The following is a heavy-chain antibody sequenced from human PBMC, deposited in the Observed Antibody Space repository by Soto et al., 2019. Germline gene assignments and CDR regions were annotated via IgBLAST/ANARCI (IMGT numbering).Heavy chain of an antibody. V-gene: IGHV3-7*01. CDR2: IKKDGSDK. CDR3: ARDLGTALVGFDYGMDV. Sequence: SLRLSCAASGFTFSNYWMSWVRQAPGKGLEWVANIKKDGSDKNYVDSVEGRFSIFRDNAKNSLYLQMYGLRAEDTAVYYCARDLGTALVGFDYGMDVWGQGTTVTVSS. J-gene: IGHJ6*02. CDR1: GFTFSNYW. D-gene: IGHD5-18*01.